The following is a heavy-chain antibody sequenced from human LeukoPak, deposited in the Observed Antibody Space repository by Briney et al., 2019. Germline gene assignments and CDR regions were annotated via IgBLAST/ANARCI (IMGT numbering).Heavy chain of an antibody. Sequence: SETLSLTCAVYGGSLSGYYWSWIRQPPGKGLEWIGEINHSGSTNYNPSLKSRVTISVDTSKNQFSLKLSSVTAADTAVYYCARDHGPRGYCSGGSCYWFDPWGQGTLVTVSS. D-gene: IGHD2-15*01. CDR2: INHSGST. CDR3: ARDHGPRGYCSGGSCYWFDP. V-gene: IGHV4-34*01. J-gene: IGHJ5*02. CDR1: GGSLSGYY.